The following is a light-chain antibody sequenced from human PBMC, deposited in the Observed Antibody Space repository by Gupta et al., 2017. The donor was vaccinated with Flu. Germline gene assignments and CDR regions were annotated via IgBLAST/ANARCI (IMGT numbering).Light chain of an antibody. V-gene: IGKV3-20*01. J-gene: IGKJ1*01. CDR2: GAS. CDR3: QHFGSSPRWA. CDR1: QNVNSNY. Sequence: EIVLTQSPRTLSLSLGERATLSCRASQNVNSNYLAWYQRKPGQAPRLLIYGASSRATGIPYRLSGSGSGTDFTLAIRGLEPEDFAVYYCQHFGSSPRWAFGQGTKVAVK.